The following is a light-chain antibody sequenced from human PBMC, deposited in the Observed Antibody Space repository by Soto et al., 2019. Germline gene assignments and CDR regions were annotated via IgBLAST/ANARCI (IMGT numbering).Light chain of an antibody. V-gene: IGKV3D-20*02. CDR3: QQRSNWLIS. CDR1: QSLIINS. Sequence: EIVLTQSPGTLSLSPGERATLSCRASQSLIINSLAWYQQKPGQAPRLLIYGASNRATGIPDRFSGSGSGTDFTLTITRLEPEDFAVYYCQQRSNWLISFGPGTKVDIK. J-gene: IGKJ3*01. CDR2: GAS.